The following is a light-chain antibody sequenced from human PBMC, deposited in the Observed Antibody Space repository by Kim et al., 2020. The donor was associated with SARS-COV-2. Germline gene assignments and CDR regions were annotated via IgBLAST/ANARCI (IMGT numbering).Light chain of an antibody. CDR2: DVN. CDR1: SRDIGAYNS. J-gene: IGLJ3*02. V-gene: IGLV2-14*03. CDR3: SSYATGRTWV. Sequence: GRSFTISCTGPSRDIGAYNSVSWYQQHPGKAPILMISDVNRRPSGISNRFSASKSGNTASLTISGLQAEDEADYYCSSYATGRTWVFGGGTKVTVL.